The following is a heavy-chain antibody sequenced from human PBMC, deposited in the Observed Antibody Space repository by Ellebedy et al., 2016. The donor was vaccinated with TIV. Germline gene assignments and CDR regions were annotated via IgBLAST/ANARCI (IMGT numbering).Heavy chain of an antibody. V-gene: IGHV5-51*01. J-gene: IGHJ4*02. CDR3: ARFDCGGDCFWSY. CDR2: IFPGDSDT. Sequence: GESLKISXKGSGYIFTNFWIGWVRQMPGKGLEWMGIIFPGDSDTTYSPSFQGQVTISADKSISTAYLQWSSLKASDTAIYYCARFDCGGDCFWSYWGQGTLVTVSS. CDR1: GYIFTNFW. D-gene: IGHD2-21*01.